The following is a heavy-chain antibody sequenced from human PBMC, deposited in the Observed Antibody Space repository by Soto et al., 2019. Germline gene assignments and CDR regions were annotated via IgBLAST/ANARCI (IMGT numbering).Heavy chain of an antibody. D-gene: IGHD2-2*01. V-gene: IGHV3-7*03. CDR3: ARVVVVPAVGYYFDY. CDR2: IKQDGSEK. CDR1: GFTFSSYW. J-gene: IGHJ4*02. Sequence: EVQLVESGGGLGQPGGSLRLSCAASGFTFSSYWMSWVRQAPGKGLEWVANIKQDGSEKYYVDSVKGRFTISRDNAKNSLYLQMNSLRAEDTAVYYCARVVVVPAVGYYFDYWGQGTLVTVSS.